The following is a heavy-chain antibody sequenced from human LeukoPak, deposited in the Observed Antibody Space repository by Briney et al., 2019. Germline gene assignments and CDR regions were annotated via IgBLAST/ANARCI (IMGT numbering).Heavy chain of an antibody. CDR1: GYTFTSYY. D-gene: IGHD3-22*01. CDR3: ARDAHKYYYDSSGSTFFF. CDR2: IIPIFGTA. V-gene: IGHV1-69*13. Sequence: PVASVKVSCKASGYTFTSYYIHWLRQAPGQGLEWMGGIIPIFGTANYAQKFQGRVTITADESTSTAYMELSSLRSEDTAVYYCARDAHKYYYDSSGSTFFFWGQGTLVTVSS. J-gene: IGHJ4*02.